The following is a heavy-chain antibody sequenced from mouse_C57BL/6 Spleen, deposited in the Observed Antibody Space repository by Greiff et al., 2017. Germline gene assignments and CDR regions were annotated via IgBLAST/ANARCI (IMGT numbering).Heavy chain of an antibody. Sequence: EVKLMESEGGLVQPGSSMKLSCTASGFTFSDYYMAWVRQVPEKGLEWVANINYDGSSSYYLDPLKSRFIISRDNAKNILYLQMSSLKSEDTATYYCAREAGYYYAMDYWGQGTSVTVSS. CDR1: GFTFSDYY. CDR2: INYDGSSS. V-gene: IGHV5-16*01. CDR3: AREAGYYYAMDY. J-gene: IGHJ4*01. D-gene: IGHD2-2*01.